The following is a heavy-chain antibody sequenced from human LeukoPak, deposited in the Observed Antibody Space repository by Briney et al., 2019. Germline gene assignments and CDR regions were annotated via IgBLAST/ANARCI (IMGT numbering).Heavy chain of an antibody. J-gene: IGHJ5*02. Sequence: SETLSLTCAVYGGSFSGYYWSWIRQPPGKGLEWIGEINHSGSTNYNPSLKSRVTISADTPKNQFSLKLSSVTAADTAVYYCARGRAAGTTTPRRYNWFDPWGQGTLVTVSS. V-gene: IGHV4-34*01. D-gene: IGHD6-13*01. CDR1: GGSFSGYY. CDR3: ARGRAAGTTTPRRYNWFDP. CDR2: INHSGST.